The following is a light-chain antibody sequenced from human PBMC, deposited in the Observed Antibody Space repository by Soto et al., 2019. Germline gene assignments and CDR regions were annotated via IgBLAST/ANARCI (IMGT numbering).Light chain of an antibody. Sequence: EIAKTHAPAYLYLSPREKTPLPCRASQRVSSNVAWYQQKPGQAPRLGIYGASTRTTGIPARFSGSGSGTEFTLTISSLQSEDFAVYYCQQYNNWPGKFGQGTKV. CDR2: GAS. CDR3: QQYNNWPGK. V-gene: IGKV3-15*01. CDR1: QRVSSN. J-gene: IGKJ1*01.